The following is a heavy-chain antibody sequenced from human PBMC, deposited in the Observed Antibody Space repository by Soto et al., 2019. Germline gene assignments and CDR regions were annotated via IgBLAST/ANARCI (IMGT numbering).Heavy chain of an antibody. D-gene: IGHD1-26*01. V-gene: IGHV3-15*07. CDR2: IKSKTSGETT. J-gene: IGHJ4*02. Sequence: EVQLVESGGGLVKPGESLRLSCVVSGFTFSSAWLHWVRQAPGKGLEWVGRIKSKTSGETTDYAAPVKGRFTISRDDSKNTVFLQVNSLKSEDTAVYYCTADYSGGTYPIDYWGQGSLVTVSS. CDR3: TADYSGGTYPIDY. CDR1: GFTFSSAW.